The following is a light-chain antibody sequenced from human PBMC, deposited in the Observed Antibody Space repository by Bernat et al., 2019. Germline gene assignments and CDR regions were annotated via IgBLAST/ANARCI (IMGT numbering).Light chain of an antibody. CDR1: QNVSRSR. CDR2: GAS. J-gene: IGKJ3*01. CDR3: QHFGSSSGFT. V-gene: IGKV3-20*01. Sequence: EIVLTQSPGTVSLSPGERVTLTCRASQNVSRSRLAWYQQKPGQAPTLLMYGASRRAAGIPDRFSDGGSGTNFNITISRLEPEDSGLYYCQHFGSSSGFTFGPGTKVEIK.